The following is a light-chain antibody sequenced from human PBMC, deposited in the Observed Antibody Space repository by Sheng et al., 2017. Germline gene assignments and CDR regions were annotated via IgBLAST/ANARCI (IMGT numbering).Light chain of an antibody. CDR3: QAWDSNTVV. J-gene: IGLJ2*01. CDR1: KLGIN. V-gene: IGLV3-1*01. CDR2: KIA. Sequence: SYELTQPPSVSVSPGQTASITCSGDKLGINMLAGISRSQASPLCWSSIKIASRPSGXPERFSGSNSGNTATLTISGTQAMDEADFYCQAWDSNTVVFGGGTKADRP.